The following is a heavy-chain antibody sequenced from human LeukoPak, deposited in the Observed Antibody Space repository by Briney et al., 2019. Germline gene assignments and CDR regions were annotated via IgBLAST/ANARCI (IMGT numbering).Heavy chain of an antibody. CDR1: GFTFSDAW. CDR3: TTGNWGPY. V-gene: IGHV3-15*07. CDR2: IKRKTDGGTT. D-gene: IGHD7-27*01. Sequence: GGSLRLSCAASGFTFSDAWMNWVRQAPGKGLEWVGRIKRKTDGGTTDYAAPVKGRFTISRDDSKNTLYLQMNSLKTEDTAVYYCTTGNWGPYWGQGTLVTVSP. J-gene: IGHJ4*02.